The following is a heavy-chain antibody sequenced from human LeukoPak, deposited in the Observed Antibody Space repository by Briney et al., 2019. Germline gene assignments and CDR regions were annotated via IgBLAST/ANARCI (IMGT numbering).Heavy chain of an antibody. J-gene: IGHJ4*02. V-gene: IGHV3-23*01. D-gene: IGHD3-3*01. CDR3: AKAGGITIFGVVIYYFDY. CDR1: GFTFSSYA. Sequence: GGSLRLSCAASGFTFSSYAMSWVRQAPGKGLEWVSAISGSGGSTYYADSVKGRFTISRDNSKNTLYLQMNSLRAEDMAVYYCAKAGGITIFGVVIYYFDYWGQGTLVTVSS. CDR2: ISGSGGST.